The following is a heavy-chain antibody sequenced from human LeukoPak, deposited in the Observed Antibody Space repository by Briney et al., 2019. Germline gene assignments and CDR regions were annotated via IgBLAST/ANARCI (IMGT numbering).Heavy chain of an antibody. Sequence: GGSLRLSCAASGFTFSSYWMSWVRQAPGKGLEWVANIKQDGSEKYYVDSVKGRFTISRDNAKNSLYLQMNSLRAEDTAVYYCARPTYDYVWGGYRYYYYYYMDVWGKGTTVTVSS. D-gene: IGHD3-16*02. CDR1: GFTFSSYW. J-gene: IGHJ6*03. V-gene: IGHV3-7*01. CDR2: IKQDGSEK. CDR3: ARPTYDYVWGGYRYYYYYYMDV.